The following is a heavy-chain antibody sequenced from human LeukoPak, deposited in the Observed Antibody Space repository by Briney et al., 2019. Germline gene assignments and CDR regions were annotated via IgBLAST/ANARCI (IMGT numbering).Heavy chain of an antibody. J-gene: IGHJ4*02. Sequence: GGSLRLSCAASGFTVSSNYMSWVRQAPGKGLEWVSVIYSGGSTYYADSVKGRFTISRDNSENTLYLQMNSLRVEDTAVYYCARDVAYGDYGLDYWGQGTPVTVSS. CDR1: GFTVSSNY. CDR2: IYSGGST. D-gene: IGHD4-17*01. V-gene: IGHV3-53*05. CDR3: ARDVAYGDYGLDY.